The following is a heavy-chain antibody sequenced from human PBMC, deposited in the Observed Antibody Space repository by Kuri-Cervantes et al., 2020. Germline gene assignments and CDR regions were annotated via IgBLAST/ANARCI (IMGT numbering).Heavy chain of an antibody. CDR2: IYSSGST. Sequence: SETLSLTCIVSGGFISSYYWSWIRQPTGKGLEWIGRIYSSGSTSYNPSLKSRVNISVDKSKKQFSLKLSSVTAADTAVYYCARNYGDYPHDAFDIWGQGTMVTDSS. CDR1: GGFISSYY. V-gene: IGHV4-4*07. J-gene: IGHJ3*02. D-gene: IGHD4-17*01. CDR3: ARNYGDYPHDAFDI.